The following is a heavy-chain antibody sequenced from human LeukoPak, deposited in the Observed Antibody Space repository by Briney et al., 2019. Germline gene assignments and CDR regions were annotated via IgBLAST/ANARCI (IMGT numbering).Heavy chain of an antibody. CDR2: INQDGSEE. Sequence: GGSLRLSCAASGFTFSGRWMSWVGQAQGKGGEWVADINQDGSEEHYVDSVKGRFTISRDNAKNSLYLQMNSLRAEDTAVYYCVRDPRSFHYWGQGTLVTVSS. V-gene: IGHV3-7*01. CDR1: GFTFSGRW. J-gene: IGHJ1*01. CDR3: VRDPRSFHY.